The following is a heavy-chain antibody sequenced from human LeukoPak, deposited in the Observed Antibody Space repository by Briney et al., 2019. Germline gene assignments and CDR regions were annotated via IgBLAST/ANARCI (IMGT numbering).Heavy chain of an antibody. Sequence: GGSLRLSCAASGFTFSSYSMNWVRQAPGKGLEWVSSISSSSSYIYYAGSVKGRFTISRDNAKNSLYLQMNSLRAEDTAVYYCARDLAISYGSWGQGTLVTVSS. CDR3: ARDLAISYGS. CDR2: ISSSSSYI. V-gene: IGHV3-21*01. J-gene: IGHJ4*02. CDR1: GFTFSSYS. D-gene: IGHD3-16*01.